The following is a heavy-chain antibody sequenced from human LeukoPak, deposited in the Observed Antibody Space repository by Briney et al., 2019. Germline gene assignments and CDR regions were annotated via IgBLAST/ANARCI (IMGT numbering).Heavy chain of an antibody. J-gene: IGHJ4*02. V-gene: IGHV3-23*01. Sequence: PGGSLRLSCAASGFTFSSYAMSWVRQAPGKGLEWVSGISGSDGSTNYADSVKGRFTISRENSKNTLYLQMNSLRADDTAVYYCARDVAVVTSKDPAWFDYWGQGTLVTVSS. D-gene: IGHD4-23*01. CDR2: ISGSDGST. CDR1: GFTFSSYA. CDR3: ARDVAVVTSKDPAWFDY.